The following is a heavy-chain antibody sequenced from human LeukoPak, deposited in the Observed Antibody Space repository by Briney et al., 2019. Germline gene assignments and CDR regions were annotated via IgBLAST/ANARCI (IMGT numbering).Heavy chain of an antibody. V-gene: IGHV1-8*03. CDR2: MNPNSGNT. Sequence: GASVKVSCKASGYTFTSYDINWVRQATGQGLEWMGWMNPNSGNTGYAQKFHGRVTITRNTSISTAYMELSSLRSEDTAVYYCAKGSSGYYHGSYNWFDPWGQGPLVIVSS. D-gene: IGHD3-22*01. CDR3: AKGSSGYYHGSYNWFDP. J-gene: IGHJ5*02. CDR1: GYTFTSYD.